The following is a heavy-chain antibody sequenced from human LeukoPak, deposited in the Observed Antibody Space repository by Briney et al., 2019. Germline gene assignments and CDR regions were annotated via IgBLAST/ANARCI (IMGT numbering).Heavy chain of an antibody. J-gene: IGHJ5*02. CDR1: GFTFSSNW. V-gene: IGHV3-74*01. D-gene: IGHD5-18*01. CDR2: INRDGSST. Sequence: GGSLRLSCAASGFTFSSNWMHWVRQAPGKGLVWVSRINRDGSSTTYADSVKGRFAISRDNAKNTLYLQMNSLRVDDMAVYYCARDLDTAMVQAWGQGTLVTVSS. CDR3: ARDLDTAMVQA.